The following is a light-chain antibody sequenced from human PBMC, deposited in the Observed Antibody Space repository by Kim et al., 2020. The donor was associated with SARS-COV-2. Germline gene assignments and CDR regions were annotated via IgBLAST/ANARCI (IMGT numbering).Light chain of an antibody. CDR2: KAS. Sequence: SSSVGDRCTIPCRARQSISSRLVWYQQKPEKAPTLLIYKASNLKNGVPSRFSGSGSGTEFTLTISSLQPDDFATYHCQQYSSLHTFSQGTKVDIK. CDR3: QQYSSLHT. V-gene: IGKV1-5*03. CDR1: QSISSR. J-gene: IGKJ2*01.